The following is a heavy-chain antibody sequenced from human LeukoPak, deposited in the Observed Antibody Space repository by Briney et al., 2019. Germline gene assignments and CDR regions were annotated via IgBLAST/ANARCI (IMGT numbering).Heavy chain of an antibody. CDR2: INPSGGST. Sequence: GASVKVSCKASGYTFTSYYMHWVRQAPGQGLEWMGIINPSGGSTSYAQKFQGRVTMTEDTSTDTAYMELSSLRSEDTAVYYCATGDPGVGAFDIWGQGTMVTVSS. D-gene: IGHD1-26*01. V-gene: IGHV1-46*01. CDR3: ATGDPGVGAFDI. CDR1: GYTFTSYY. J-gene: IGHJ3*02.